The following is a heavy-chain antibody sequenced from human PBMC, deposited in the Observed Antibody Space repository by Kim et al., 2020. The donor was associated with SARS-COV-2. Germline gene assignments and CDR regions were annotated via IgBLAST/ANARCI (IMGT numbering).Heavy chain of an antibody. D-gene: IGHD3-3*01. Sequence: SETLSLTCAVYGGSFSGYYWSWIRQPPGKGLEWIGEINHSGSTNYNPSLKSRVTISVDTSKNQFSLKLSSVTAADTAVYYCARGLRFLVRAASYFDYWGQGTLVTVSS. V-gene: IGHV4-34*01. CDR2: INHSGST. CDR1: GGSFSGYY. J-gene: IGHJ4*02. CDR3: ARGLRFLVRAASYFDY.